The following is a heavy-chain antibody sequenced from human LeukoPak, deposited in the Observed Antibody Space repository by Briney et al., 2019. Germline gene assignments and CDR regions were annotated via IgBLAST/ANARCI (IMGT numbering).Heavy chain of an antibody. V-gene: IGHV1-46*01. D-gene: IGHD2-2*01. J-gene: IGHJ3*02. CDR3: AREDEYCTSTSCYAFDI. CDR2: INPSGSST. CDR1: GYSFTSYY. Sequence: GSVKVSCKASGYSFTSYYMHWVRQAPGQGLEWMGLINPSGSSTSYAQKFQGRLSLTRDMSTSTDYMELSRLRSDDTAVYYCAREDEYCTSTSCYAFDIWGQGTMVTVSS.